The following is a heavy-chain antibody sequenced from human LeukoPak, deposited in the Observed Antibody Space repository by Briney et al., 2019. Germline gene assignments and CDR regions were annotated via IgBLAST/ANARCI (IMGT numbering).Heavy chain of an antibody. Sequence: ASVKVSCKASGYTFTSYGISWVRQAPGQGLEWMGWISAYNGNTNYAQKLQGRVTMTRDTSISTAYMELSRLRSDDTAVYYCARAPQLAAYYFDYWGQGTLVTVSS. D-gene: IGHD6-6*01. V-gene: IGHV1-18*01. CDR3: ARAPQLAAYYFDY. J-gene: IGHJ4*02. CDR2: ISAYNGNT. CDR1: GYTFTSYG.